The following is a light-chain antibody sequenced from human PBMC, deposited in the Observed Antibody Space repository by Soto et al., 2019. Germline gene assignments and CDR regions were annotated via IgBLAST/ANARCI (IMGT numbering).Light chain of an antibody. CDR3: QQYGSSPRT. CDR1: RGVSANY. CDR2: GAS. V-gene: IGKV3-20*01. J-gene: IGKJ1*01. Sequence: ENLLTQSPGTLSLSPGEGATLSCRASRGVSANYLAWYQQKPGQAPTLLIYGASIRAAGIPDRFSGSGSGKDFTLTIRRLEPDDFAVYYCQQYGSSPRTFGKGTKVDIK.